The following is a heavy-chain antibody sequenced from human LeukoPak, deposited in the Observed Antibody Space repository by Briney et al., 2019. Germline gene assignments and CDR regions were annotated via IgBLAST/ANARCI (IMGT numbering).Heavy chain of an antibody. D-gene: IGHD3-22*01. Sequence: PGGTLRLSCAASGFTFSSYGMSWVRQAPGKGLEWVSAISGSGGSTYYADSVKGRLTISRDNSKNTLYLQMNSLRAEDTAVYYCAKEMWSDSSGYRWFDPWGQGTLVTVSS. V-gene: IGHV3-23*01. J-gene: IGHJ5*02. CDR3: AKEMWSDSSGYRWFDP. CDR2: ISGSGGST. CDR1: GFTFSSYG.